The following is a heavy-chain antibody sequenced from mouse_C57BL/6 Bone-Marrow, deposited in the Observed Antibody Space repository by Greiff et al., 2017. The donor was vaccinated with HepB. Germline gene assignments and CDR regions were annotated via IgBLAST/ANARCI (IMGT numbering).Heavy chain of an antibody. D-gene: IGHD3-2*02. CDR1: GYTFTSYW. Sequence: QVQLQQPGAELVKPGASVKLSCKASGYTFTSYWMHWVKQRPGRGLEWIGRIDPNSGGTKYNEKFKSKATLTVDKPSSTAYMQLSSQTSEDSAVYYCARRAAQAHYAMDYWGQGTSVTVSS. J-gene: IGHJ4*01. CDR3: ARRAAQAHYAMDY. V-gene: IGHV1-72*01. CDR2: IDPNSGGT.